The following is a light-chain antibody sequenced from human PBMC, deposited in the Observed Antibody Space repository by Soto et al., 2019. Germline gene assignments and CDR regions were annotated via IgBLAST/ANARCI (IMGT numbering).Light chain of an antibody. CDR3: VSWTTSTTMI. Sequence: QSALTQPASMSGSPGQSITISCTGTSSDIGANNFVSWYQQHTGKAPKLMLYDFNIRPSGVSNRFSGSKSGNTASLTISGLQAEDEADYFCVSWTTSTTMIFGGGTQLTVL. J-gene: IGLJ2*01. CDR1: SSDIGANNF. CDR2: DFN. V-gene: IGLV2-14*03.